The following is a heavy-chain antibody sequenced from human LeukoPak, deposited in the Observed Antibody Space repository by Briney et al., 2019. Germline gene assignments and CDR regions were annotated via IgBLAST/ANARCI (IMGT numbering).Heavy chain of an antibody. V-gene: IGHV3-7*03. CDR3: AKWGGEFDY. CDR2: IKQDGSEK. D-gene: IGHD3-16*01. J-gene: IGHJ4*02. Sequence: GGSLRLSCAASGFAFSSYWMSWVRQAPGKGLEWVANIKQDGSEKYYVDSVKGRFTISRDNAKNTLYLQMNSLRAEDTALYYCAKWGGEFDYWGQGTLVTVSS. CDR1: GFAFSSYW.